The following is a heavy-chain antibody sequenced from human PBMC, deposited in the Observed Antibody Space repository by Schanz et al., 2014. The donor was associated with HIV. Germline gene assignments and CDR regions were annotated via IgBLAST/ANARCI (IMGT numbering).Heavy chain of an antibody. J-gene: IGHJ6*02. CDR1: GFTFSSYG. CDR2: IWYDGTNK. V-gene: IGHV3-33*01. D-gene: IGHD2-8*01. Sequence: QVQLVESGGGVVQPGRSLRLSCAASGFTFSSYGMHWVRQAPGKGLEWVAVIWYDGTNKYYADSVKGRFTISIDNPKNMLYLQMNSLRAEDTAVYYCASSGYCTSGICDTRGTGVDVWGQGTTVTVSS. CDR3: ASSGYCTSGICDTRGTGVDV.